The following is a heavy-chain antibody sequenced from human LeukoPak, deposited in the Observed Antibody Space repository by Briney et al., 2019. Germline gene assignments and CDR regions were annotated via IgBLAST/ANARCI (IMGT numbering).Heavy chain of an antibody. D-gene: IGHD3-22*01. CDR3: ARAPLTMIVVVMPFDI. CDR2: IYHSGST. J-gene: IGHJ3*02. CDR1: GGSISSSNW. Sequence: PSGTLFLTCAVSGGSISSSNWWSWVRQPPGKGLEWIGEIYHSGSTNYNPSLKSRVTISVDKSKNQFSLKLSSVTAADTAVYYCARAPLTMIVVVMPFDIWGQGTMVTVSS. V-gene: IGHV4-4*02.